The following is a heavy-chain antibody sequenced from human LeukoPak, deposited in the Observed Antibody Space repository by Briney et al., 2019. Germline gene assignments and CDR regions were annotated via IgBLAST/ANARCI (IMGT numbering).Heavy chain of an antibody. Sequence: ASVKVSCKASGYTFTSYGISWVRQAPGQGLEWMGWISAYNGNTNYAQKLQGRVTMTTDTSTSTAYMELRSLRSDDTAVYYCARDRYDSSGYYNRAFDIWGQGTMVTVSS. J-gene: IGHJ3*02. CDR3: ARDRYDSSGYYNRAFDI. CDR2: ISAYNGNT. CDR1: GYTFTSYG. D-gene: IGHD3-22*01. V-gene: IGHV1-18*01.